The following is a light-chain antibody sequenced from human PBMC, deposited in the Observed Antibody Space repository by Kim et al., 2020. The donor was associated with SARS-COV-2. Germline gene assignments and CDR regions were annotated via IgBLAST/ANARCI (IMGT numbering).Light chain of an antibody. V-gene: IGKV1-5*03. Sequence: SASVGVRVTIPCRASQRISSWLAWYQQKPGKAPKLLIYKASSLESGVPSRFSGSGSGTEFTLTISRLQPDDFATYYCQQYNSLWTFGQGTKVDIK. CDR2: KAS. CDR1: QRISSW. J-gene: IGKJ1*01. CDR3: QQYNSLWT.